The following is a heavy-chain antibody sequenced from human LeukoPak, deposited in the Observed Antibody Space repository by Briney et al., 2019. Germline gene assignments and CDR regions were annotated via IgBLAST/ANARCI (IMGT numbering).Heavy chain of an antibody. J-gene: IGHJ4*02. CDR1: GFTVSSNY. CDR3: AKHEGVVPAAIKFH. D-gene: IGHD2-2*02. V-gene: IGHV3-53*01. Sequence: GGSLRLSCAASGFTVSSNYMSWVRQAPGKGLEWVSVIYSGGSTYYADSVKGRFTISRDNSKNTLYLQMNSLRAEDTAVYYCAKHEGVVPAAIKFHWGQGTLVTVSS. CDR2: IYSGGST.